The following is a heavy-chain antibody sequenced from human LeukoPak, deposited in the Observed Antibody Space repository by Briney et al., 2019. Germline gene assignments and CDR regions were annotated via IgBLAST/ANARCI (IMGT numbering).Heavy chain of an antibody. CDR2: ISSSSSTT. J-gene: IGHJ4*02. V-gene: IGHV3-48*01. D-gene: IGHD3-10*01. Sequence: GGSLRLSCAASGFIFSTYNMNWVRQAPGKGLEWVSYISSSSSTTDYADSVKGRFTISRDNAKNSLYLQMDSLRADDTAVYYCARDYYYGSGSYDHWGQGTLVTVSS. CDR3: ARDYYYGSGSYDH. CDR1: GFIFSTYN.